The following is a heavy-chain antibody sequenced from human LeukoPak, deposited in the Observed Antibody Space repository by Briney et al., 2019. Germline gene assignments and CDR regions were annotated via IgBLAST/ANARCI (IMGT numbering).Heavy chain of an antibody. V-gene: IGHV3-33*01. Sequence: GGSLRLSCAASGFTFSSYGMHWVRQAPGKGLEWVAVIWYDGSNKYYADSVKGRFTISRDNSKNTLYLQMNSLRAEDTAVYYCARDLTDNPNHYYYGMDVWGQGITVTVSS. CDR1: GFTFSSYG. J-gene: IGHJ6*02. D-gene: IGHD2-21*02. CDR3: ARDLTDNPNHYYYGMDV. CDR2: IWYDGSNK.